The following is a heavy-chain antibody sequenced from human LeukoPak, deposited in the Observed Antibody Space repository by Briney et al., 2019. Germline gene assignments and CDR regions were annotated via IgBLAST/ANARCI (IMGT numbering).Heavy chain of an antibody. Sequence: ASVKVSCKASGYTFTSYYIHWVRQAPGQGLEWMGIINPSGGNTNYAQKFQGRVTMTRDTFTSTVYMELSSLRSEDTAVYYCARFAVHRRLVVAGQFGLDYWGQGTLVTVSS. CDR2: INPSGGNT. CDR3: ARFAVHRRLVVAGQFGLDY. CDR1: GYTFTSYY. D-gene: IGHD6-19*01. J-gene: IGHJ4*02. V-gene: IGHV1-46*01.